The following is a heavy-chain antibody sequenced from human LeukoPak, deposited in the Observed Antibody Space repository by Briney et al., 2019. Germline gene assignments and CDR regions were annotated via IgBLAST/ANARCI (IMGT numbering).Heavy chain of an antibody. D-gene: IGHD2-21*02. CDR1: GFTFSSYA. V-gene: IGHV3-23*01. CDR3: AKSRDYDYYYGMDV. Sequence: GGSLRLSCAASGFTFSSYAMSWVRQAPGKGLEWVSAISGSGGSTYYADSVKGRFTISRDNSKHTLYLQMNSLRAEDTAVYYCAKSRDYDYYYGMDVWGQGTTVTVSS. CDR2: ISGSGGST. J-gene: IGHJ6*02.